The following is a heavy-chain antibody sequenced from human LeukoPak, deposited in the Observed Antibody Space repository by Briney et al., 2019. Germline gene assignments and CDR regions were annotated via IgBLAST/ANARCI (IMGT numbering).Heavy chain of an antibody. J-gene: IGHJ4*02. Sequence: SETLSLTCTVSGGSVNTYYWSWIRQPPGKGLEWIGYSHYSGTTSYSPSLESRVTMSVDTSKNQFSLKLSSMTAADTAVYYCARHSAGTTYDYWGQGTLVTVSS. CDR2: SHYSGTT. D-gene: IGHD1-7*01. V-gene: IGHV4-59*08. CDR3: ARHSAGTTYDY. CDR1: GGSVNTYY.